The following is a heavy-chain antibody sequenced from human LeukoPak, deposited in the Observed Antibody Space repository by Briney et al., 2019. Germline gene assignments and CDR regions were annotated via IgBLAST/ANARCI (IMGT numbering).Heavy chain of an antibody. CDR2: ISGSGGST. D-gene: IGHD3-22*01. CDR3: GRGLGSYDSSELTWPMISF. J-gene: IGHJ4*02. Sequence: PGGSLRLSCAASGFTFSSYAMSWVRQAPGKGLEWVSAISGSGGSTYYADSVKGRFTISRDNSKNTLYLQMNSLRSEDTAVYYCGRGLGSYDSSELTWPMISFWGQGTVVTVSS. CDR1: GFTFSSYA. V-gene: IGHV3-23*01.